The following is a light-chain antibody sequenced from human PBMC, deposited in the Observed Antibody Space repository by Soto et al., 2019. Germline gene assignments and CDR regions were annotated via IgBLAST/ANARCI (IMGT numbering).Light chain of an antibody. CDR3: QQYGSSPLT. V-gene: IGKV3-20*01. J-gene: IGKJ4*01. CDR1: QSVSGSY. Sequence: EIVLTQSPGTLSLSPGERVTLSCRASQSVSGSYVAWYQQKPGQAPRLLIYGASGRATGIPDRFSGSGSGTDFTLTISRLEPEDLAVYYCQQYGSSPLTFGGGTKVDIK. CDR2: GAS.